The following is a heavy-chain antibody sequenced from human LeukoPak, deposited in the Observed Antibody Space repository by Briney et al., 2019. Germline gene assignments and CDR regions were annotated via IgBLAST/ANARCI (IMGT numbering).Heavy chain of an antibody. J-gene: IGHJ2*01. CDR3: ARRHYYDALSGYYIDWYFDL. D-gene: IGHD3-3*01. V-gene: IGHV4-39*01. Sequence: SETLSLSCIVSGTSISSSSDYWGRIRQPPGKGLEWIGSMYYSGSTYDNPSLKSRVTISVDTSKNQFSLKLSSVTAADTAVYYCARRHYYDALSGYYIDWYFDLWGRGTLVTVSS. CDR1: GTSISSSSDY. CDR2: MYYSGST.